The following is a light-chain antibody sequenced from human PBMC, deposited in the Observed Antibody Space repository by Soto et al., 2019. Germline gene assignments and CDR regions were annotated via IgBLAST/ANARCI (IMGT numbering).Light chain of an antibody. Sequence: QSALTQPASVSGSPGQSITISCTGASSDVGLYDFVSWYQQHPGKAPKLLIYEVTYRPSGVPDRFSGSKSGTSASLAISGLQAEDEADYYCAAWDDSLNGWVFGGGTKLTVL. V-gene: IGLV2-14*01. CDR3: AAWDDSLNGWV. J-gene: IGLJ3*02. CDR2: EVT. CDR1: SSDVGLYDF.